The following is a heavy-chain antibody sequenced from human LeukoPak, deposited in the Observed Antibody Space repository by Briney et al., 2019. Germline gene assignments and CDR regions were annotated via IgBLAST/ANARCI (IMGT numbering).Heavy chain of an antibody. V-gene: IGHV3-21*01. CDR3: QGYYDSSGYYSFDY. CDR2: ISSSSSYI. CDR1: GFTFSSYS. J-gene: IGHJ4*02. Sequence: GGSLRLSCAASGFTFSSYSMNWVRQAPGKGLEWVSSISSSSSYIYYADSVKGRFTVSRDNAKNSLYLQMNSLRAADTAVYYCQGYYDSSGYYSFDYWGQGTLVTVSS. D-gene: IGHD3-22*01.